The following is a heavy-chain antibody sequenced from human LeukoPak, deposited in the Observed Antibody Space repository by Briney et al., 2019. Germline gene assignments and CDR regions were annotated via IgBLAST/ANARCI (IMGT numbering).Heavy chain of an antibody. CDR1: GGSFCGDY. V-gene: IGHV4-34*01. D-gene: IGHD3-3*01. Sequence: SETLSLTCAVYGGSFCGDYWSWIREPPGKGLEWIGDINRSGRAVYNTSLKSRVIISVDTSKNQFSLKVNSVTAADTAVYYCARHKIVITMLGVHRWFDPWGQGTLVAVSS. CDR2: INRSGRA. CDR3: ARHKIVITMLGVHRWFDP. J-gene: IGHJ5*02.